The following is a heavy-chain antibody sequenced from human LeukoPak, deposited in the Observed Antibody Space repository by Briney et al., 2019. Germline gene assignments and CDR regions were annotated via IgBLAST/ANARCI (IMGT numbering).Heavy chain of an antibody. CDR2: ISYDGSNK. V-gene: IGHV3-30*18. CDR3: AKDRWPYSSGGYYFDY. D-gene: IGHD6-19*01. J-gene: IGHJ4*02. Sequence: GGSLRLSCAASGFTFSSYGMHWVRRAPGKGLEWVAVISYDGSNKYYADSVKGRFTISRDNSKNTLYLQMNSLRAEDTAVYYCAKDRWPYSSGGYYFDYWGQGTLVTVSS. CDR1: GFTFSSYG.